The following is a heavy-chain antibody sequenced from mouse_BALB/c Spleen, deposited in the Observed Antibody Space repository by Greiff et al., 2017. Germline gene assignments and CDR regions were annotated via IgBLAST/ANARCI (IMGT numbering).Heavy chain of an antibody. CDR1: GFTFSSYG. Sequence: EVQLMESGGGLVQPGGSLKLSCAASGFTFSSYGMSWVRQTPDKRLELVATINSNGGSTYYPDSVKGRFTISRDNAKNTLYLQMSSLKSEDTAMYYCARASYGSSYPFAYWGQGTLVTVSA. J-gene: IGHJ3*01. D-gene: IGHD1-1*01. CDR3: ARASYGSSYPFAY. V-gene: IGHV5-6-3*01. CDR2: INSNGGST.